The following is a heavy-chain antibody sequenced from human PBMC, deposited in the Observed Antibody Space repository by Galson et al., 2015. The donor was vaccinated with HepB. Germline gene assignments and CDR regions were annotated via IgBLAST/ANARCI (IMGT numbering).Heavy chain of an antibody. CDR1: GYTFTGYY. V-gene: IGHV1-2*04. CDR3: ARGGDIVVVPAAIPYMDV. D-gene: IGHD2-2*02. Sequence: SVKVSCKASGYTFTGYYMHWVRQAPGQGLEWMGWINPNSGGTNYAQKFQGWVTMTRDTSISTVYMELSRLRSDDTAVYYCARGGDIVVVPAAIPYMDVWGQGTTVTVSS. CDR2: INPNSGGT. J-gene: IGHJ6*02.